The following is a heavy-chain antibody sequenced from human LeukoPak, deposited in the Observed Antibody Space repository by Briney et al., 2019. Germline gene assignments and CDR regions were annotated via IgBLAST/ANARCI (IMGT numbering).Heavy chain of an antibody. CDR2: ISNSGITI. V-gene: IGHV3-11*01. CDR1: GFTFSDYY. Sequence: PGGSLRLSCAASGFTFSDYYMSWIRQAPGKGLEWVSYISNSGITIYYADSVKGRFTISRDNAKNSLFLQMNSLGAEDVAVYYCARTALGLDFWGQGTLVTVST. D-gene: IGHD3-16*01. J-gene: IGHJ4*02. CDR3: ARTALGLDF.